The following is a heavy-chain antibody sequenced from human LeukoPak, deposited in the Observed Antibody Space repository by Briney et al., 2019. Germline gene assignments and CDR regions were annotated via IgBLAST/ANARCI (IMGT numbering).Heavy chain of an antibody. CDR3: ARGRYNRFSCSSTSCYLDAFDI. V-gene: IGHV4-34*01. Sequence: SETLSLTCTVSGGSISSYYWSWIRQPPGKGLEWIGEINHSGSTNYNPSLKSRVTISVDTSKNQFSLKLSSVTAADTAVYYCARGRYNRFSCSSTSCYLDAFDIWGQGTMVTVSS. CDR1: GGSISSYY. D-gene: IGHD2-2*01. CDR2: INHSGST. J-gene: IGHJ3*02.